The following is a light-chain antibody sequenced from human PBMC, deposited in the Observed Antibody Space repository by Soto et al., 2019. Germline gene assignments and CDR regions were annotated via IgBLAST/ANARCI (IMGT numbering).Light chain of an antibody. J-gene: IGLJ2*01. Sequence: QSALTQPASVSGSPGQSITISCTGTSSDVGRYNFVSWYQHHPGKAPKLMIYDVNNRPSGVSNRFSGSKSGNTASLTISGLQAEDEADYYCRSYASNRDVLFGGGTKVTVL. V-gene: IGLV2-14*03. CDR3: RSYASNRDVL. CDR1: SSDVGRYNF. CDR2: DVN.